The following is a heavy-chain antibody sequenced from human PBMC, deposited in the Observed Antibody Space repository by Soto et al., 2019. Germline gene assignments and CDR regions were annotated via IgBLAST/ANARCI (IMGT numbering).Heavy chain of an antibody. D-gene: IGHD2-2*01. CDR3: VKAAYCSSTSCYAGDYFDY. V-gene: IGHV3-64D*06. CDR2: ISSNGVST. CDR1: GFTFSSYA. Sequence: GGSLRLSCAVSGFTFSSYAMYWVRQAPGKGLQYVSAISSNGVSTYYADSVKGRFTISRDNSKNTLYLQMSSLRAEDTALYFCVKAAYCSSTSCYAGDYFDYWGQGTLVTVSS. J-gene: IGHJ4*02.